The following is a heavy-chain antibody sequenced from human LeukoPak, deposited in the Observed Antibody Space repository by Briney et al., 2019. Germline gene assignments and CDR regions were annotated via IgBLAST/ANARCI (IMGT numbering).Heavy chain of an antibody. Sequence: SETLSLTCAVYGGSFSGYYWSWIRQPPGKGLEWIGEINHSGSTNYNPSLKSRVTISVDTSKNQFSLKLSSVTAADTAVYYCARDPPAGTSPYWGQGTLVTVSS. D-gene: IGHD1-7*01. CDR1: GGSFSGYY. CDR3: ARDPPAGTSPY. J-gene: IGHJ4*02. V-gene: IGHV4-34*01. CDR2: INHSGST.